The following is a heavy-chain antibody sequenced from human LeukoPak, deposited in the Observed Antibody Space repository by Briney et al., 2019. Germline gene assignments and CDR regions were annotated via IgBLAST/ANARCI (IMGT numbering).Heavy chain of an antibody. Sequence: SETLSLTCTVSGGSISSGDYYWSWIRQPPGKGLEWIGYIYYSGSTYYNPSLKSRVTISVDTSKNQFSLKLSSVTVADTAVYYCARAYSSSWSLRWAILFDYWGQGTLVTVSS. D-gene: IGHD6-13*01. CDR3: ARAYSSSWSLRWAILFDY. CDR2: IYYSGST. J-gene: IGHJ4*02. CDR1: GGSISSGDYY. V-gene: IGHV4-30-4*01.